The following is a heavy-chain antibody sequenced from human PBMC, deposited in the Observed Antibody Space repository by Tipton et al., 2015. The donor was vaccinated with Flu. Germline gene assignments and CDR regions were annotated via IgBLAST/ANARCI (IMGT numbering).Heavy chain of an antibody. CDR3: ARLSFYDVDLKNFYFED. CDR1: GGSVNSYF. D-gene: IGHD3-10*02. CDR2: LSYSGNT. Sequence: SLTCTVSGGSVNSYFWSWIRQTPGKGLEWIGGLSYSGNTYYNPSLRSRAVISVDTSKNQFSLRLTSVTAADTAIYYCARLSFYDVDLKNFYFEDWGQGTLVTVSS. V-gene: IGHV4-59*05. J-gene: IGHJ4*02.